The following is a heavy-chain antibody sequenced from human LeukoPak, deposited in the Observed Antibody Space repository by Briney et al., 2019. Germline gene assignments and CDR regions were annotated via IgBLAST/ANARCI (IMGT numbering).Heavy chain of an antibody. J-gene: IGHJ5*02. CDR2: IKQDGSEK. V-gene: IGHV3-7*03. CDR1: GFTFSRYW. CDR3: ARGPLDP. Sequence: GGSLRLSCAVSGFTFSRYWMSWVRQAPGKGLEWVAHIKQDGSEKYYVDSVRGRFTISGDNAKNSLYLQMNSLRAEDTAVYYCARGPLDPWGQGTLVTVSS.